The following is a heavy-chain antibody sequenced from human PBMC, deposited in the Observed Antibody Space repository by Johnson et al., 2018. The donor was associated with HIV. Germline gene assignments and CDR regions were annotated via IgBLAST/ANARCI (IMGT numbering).Heavy chain of an antibody. V-gene: IGHV3-66*02. J-gene: IGHJ3*02. CDR1: GFTVSSNY. D-gene: IGHD1-7*01. Sequence: MQLLESGGGLVQPGGSLRLSCAASGFTVSSNYMSWVRQAPGKGLEWVPVIYGGGSPYSADPVKGRFTISRDNSKNTLYLQMNSLRAEDTAVYYCATSLTGTRPFDIWGQGTMVTVSS. CDR2: IYGGGSP. CDR3: ATSLTGTRPFDI.